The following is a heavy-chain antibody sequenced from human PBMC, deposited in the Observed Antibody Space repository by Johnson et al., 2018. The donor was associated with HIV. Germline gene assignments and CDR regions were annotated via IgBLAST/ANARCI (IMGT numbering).Heavy chain of an antibody. V-gene: IGHV3-30*04. J-gene: IGHJ3*02. CDR1: GFTFSYYA. D-gene: IGHD6-19*01. CDR3: ARDREYGLAWGWALDI. Sequence: QVQLMESGGGVVQPGRSLRLSCAASGFTFSYYAMHWVRQAPGKGLEWMAVISHDGSNRYYADSVKGRFTISRDNSKNTLYLQTNSLRGEDTAVYYCARDREYGLAWGWALDIWGQGTMVTVSS. CDR2: ISHDGSNR.